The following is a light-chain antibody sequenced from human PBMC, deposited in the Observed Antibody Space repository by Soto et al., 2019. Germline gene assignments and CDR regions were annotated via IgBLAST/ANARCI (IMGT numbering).Light chain of an antibody. CDR1: SSDVGSYNY. CDR2: DVT. CDR3: TLYTTSNTWV. V-gene: IGLV2-14*03. Sequence: QSVLTQPASVSGSPGQSVTIPCTGTSSDVGSYNYVSWYQQHPGKAPKLMIFDVTNRPSGVSNRFSGSKSGNSASLTISGLQTEDEADYYCTLYTTSNTWVFGGGTQLTVL. J-gene: IGLJ3*02.